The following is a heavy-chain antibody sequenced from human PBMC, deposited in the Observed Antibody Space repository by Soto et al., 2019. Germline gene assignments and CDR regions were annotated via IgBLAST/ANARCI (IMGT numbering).Heavy chain of an antibody. CDR2: IKSRTAGGTI. V-gene: IGHV3-15*07. D-gene: IGHD3-16*01. Sequence: EVQLVESGGGLVKPGGSLRVSCAASGFTFREAWMNWVRQAPGKGLEWVGRIKSRTAGGTIEDATTVKGRFIISREDSKNTLYLQMDSLKNEKTAVYYCWGSAYWGQGTLVPVSS. CDR1: GFTFREAW. J-gene: IGHJ4*02. CDR3: WGSAY.